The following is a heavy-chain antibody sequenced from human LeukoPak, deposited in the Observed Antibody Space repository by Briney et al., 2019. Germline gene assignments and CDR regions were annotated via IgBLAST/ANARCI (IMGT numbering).Heavy chain of an antibody. J-gene: IGHJ3*02. Sequence: GASVKVSCKASGYTFTSYGISWVRQAPGQGLEWMGLISAYNGNTNYAQKLQGRVTMTTDTSTSTAYMELRSLRSDDTAVYYCARVGLGGTLRGGAFDIWGQGTMVTVSS. CDR2: ISAYNGNT. V-gene: IGHV1-18*01. CDR3: ARVGLGGTLRGGAFDI. D-gene: IGHD3-16*01. CDR1: GYTFTSYG.